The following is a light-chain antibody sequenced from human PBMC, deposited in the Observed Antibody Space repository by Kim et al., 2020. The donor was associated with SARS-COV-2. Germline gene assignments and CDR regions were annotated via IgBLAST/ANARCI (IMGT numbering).Light chain of an antibody. CDR1: RGIHYC. Sequence: ASGGYRAPLSCQASRGIHYCLAWYQQKAGKCPQLLIYAASSLQSVLPSRFSGSGSGTDFTLTISSLQPEDVATYYCQKYNSAPYTFGQEPKLEI. CDR3: QKYNSAPYT. CDR2: AAS. J-gene: IGKJ2*01. V-gene: IGKV1-27*01.